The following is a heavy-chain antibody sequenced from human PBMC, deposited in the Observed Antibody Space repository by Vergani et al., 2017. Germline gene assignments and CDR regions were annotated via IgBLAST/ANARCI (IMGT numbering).Heavy chain of an antibody. CDR3: ASSPYSGYDYAYYYYGMDV. J-gene: IGHJ6*02. CDR2: IRYDGSNK. D-gene: IGHD5-12*01. Sequence: QVQLVESGGGVVQPGGSLRLSCAASGFTFSSYGMHWVRQAPGKGLEWVAFIRYDGSNKYYADSVKGRFTISRDNSKNTLYLQMNSLRAEDTAVYYCASSPYSGYDYAYYYYGMDVWGQGTTVTVSS. CDR1: GFTFSSYG. V-gene: IGHV3-30*02.